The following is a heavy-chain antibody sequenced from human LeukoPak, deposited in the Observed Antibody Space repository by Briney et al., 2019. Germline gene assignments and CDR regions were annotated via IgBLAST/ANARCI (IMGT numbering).Heavy chain of an antibody. CDR2: IASKTDGGTT. CDR3: TTGIRGD. J-gene: IGHJ4*02. V-gene: IGHV3-15*04. Sequence: GGSLRLSCAASGFTFSSYSMNWVRQAPGKGLEWVGRIASKTDGGTTDYAAPVRGGFTISRDDSKNTLFLQMNSLKTEDTAVYYCTTGIRGDCGQGTLVTVSS. CDR1: GFTFSSYS.